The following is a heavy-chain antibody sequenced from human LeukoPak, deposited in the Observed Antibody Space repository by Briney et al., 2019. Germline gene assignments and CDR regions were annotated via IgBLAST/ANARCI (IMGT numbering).Heavy chain of an antibody. CDR2: IYSGGST. D-gene: IGHD4-17*01. CDR1: GFIVSSYY. Sequence: PGGSLRLSCAASGFIVSSYYMTWVRQAPGKGLEWVSVIYSGGSTYYADSVKGRVAISRDNSKNMVYLQMNSLRDEDTGFYYCARLYGVYLIDYWGQGTLVTVSS. V-gene: IGHV3-66*01. J-gene: IGHJ4*02. CDR3: ARLYGVYLIDY.